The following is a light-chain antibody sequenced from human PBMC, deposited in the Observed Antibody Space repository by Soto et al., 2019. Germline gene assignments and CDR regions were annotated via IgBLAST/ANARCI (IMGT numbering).Light chain of an antibody. CDR2: DAS. J-gene: IGKJ4*01. Sequence: DIQMTQSPSSLSASVGDRVTITCQAGQDISNSLNWYQHKPGKAPKLLIYDASSLETGVPSRFGGSGSGTDFTFTISSRQPEDIATYYCRQYDNVPLTFGGGTKVEI. CDR3: RQYDNVPLT. V-gene: IGKV1-33*01. CDR1: QDISNS.